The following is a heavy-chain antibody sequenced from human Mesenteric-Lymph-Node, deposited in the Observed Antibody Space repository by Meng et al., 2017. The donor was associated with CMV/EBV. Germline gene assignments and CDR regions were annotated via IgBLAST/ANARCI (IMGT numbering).Heavy chain of an antibody. CDR3: ARHGNVATPNDAFDI. CDR1: GGSFSGYY. V-gene: IGHV4-34*01. D-gene: IGHD1-26*01. CDR2: IYYSGNT. Sequence: SETLSLTCAVYGGSFSGYYWSWIRQPPGKGLEWIGSIYYSGNTYYNPSLKSRVTISVDTSKNQFSLKLSSVTAADTAVYYCARHGNVATPNDAFDIWGQGTMVTVSS. J-gene: IGHJ3*02.